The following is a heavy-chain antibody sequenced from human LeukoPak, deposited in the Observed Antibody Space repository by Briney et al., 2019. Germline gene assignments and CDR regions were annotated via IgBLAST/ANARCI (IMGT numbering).Heavy chain of an antibody. CDR3: AREVAPLYFHYGMDV. CDR1: GFTFSSYG. CDR2: TWYDGRNN. V-gene: IGHV3-33*01. J-gene: IGHJ6*01. D-gene: IGHD2-21*01. Sequence: GGSLRLSCAASGFTFSSYGMHWVRQDPGKGLEWVAVTWYDGRNNYYAASVKGRFTISRDDSKTTVYLLMNSLRAEDTAVYYCAREVAPLYFHYGMDVWGEGTTVTVSS.